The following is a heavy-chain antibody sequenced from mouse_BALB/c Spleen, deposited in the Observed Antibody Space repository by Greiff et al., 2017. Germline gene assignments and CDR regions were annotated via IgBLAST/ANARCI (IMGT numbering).Heavy chain of an antibody. CDR2: IRNKANGYTT. V-gene: IGHV7-3*02. D-gene: IGHD4-1*01. CDR1: GFTFTDYY. Sequence: EVKVVESGGGLVQPGGSLRLSCATSGFTFTDYYMSWVRQPPGKALEWLGFIRNKANGYTTEYSASVKGRFTISRDNSQSILYLQMNTLRAEDSATYYCARAGTYWYFDVWGAGTTVTVSS. CDR3: ARAGTYWYFDV. J-gene: IGHJ1*01.